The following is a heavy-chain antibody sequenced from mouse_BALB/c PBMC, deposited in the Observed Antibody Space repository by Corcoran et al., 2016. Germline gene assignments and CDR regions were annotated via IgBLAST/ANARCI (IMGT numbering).Heavy chain of an antibody. CDR1: GYSFTGYY. CDR3: ARSYYYGSSYFDY. D-gene: IGHD1-1*01. Sequence: EVQLQQSGPELVKPGASVKISCKASGYSFTGYYMHWVKQSHVKSLEWIGRINPYNGATSYNQNFKDKASLTVDESSSTAYMELHSLTSEDSAVYYCARSYYYGSSYFDYWGQGTTLTVSS. CDR2: INPYNGAT. J-gene: IGHJ2*01. V-gene: IGHV1-26*01.